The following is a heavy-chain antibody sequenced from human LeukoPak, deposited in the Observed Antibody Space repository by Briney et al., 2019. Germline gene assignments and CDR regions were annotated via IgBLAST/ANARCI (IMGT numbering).Heavy chain of an antibody. V-gene: IGHV6-1*01. Sequence: SQTLSLTCAISGDSVSSNSGAWNWIRQSPSRGLEWLGRTYYRSKWYNEYVVSVKSRIAINPDTSKNQFSLQLDPMTPEDTAVYYCARGFLKTGFDHWGQGTLVTVPS. D-gene: IGHD2-21*01. J-gene: IGHJ4*02. CDR2: TYYRSKWYN. CDR1: GDSVSSNSGA. CDR3: ARGFLKTGFDH.